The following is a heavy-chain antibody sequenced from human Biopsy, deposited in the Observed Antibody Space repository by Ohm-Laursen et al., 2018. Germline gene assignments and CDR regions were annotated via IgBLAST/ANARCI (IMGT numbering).Heavy chain of an antibody. CDR1: GGTFSNYG. CDR3: ATKLTGYFHH. J-gene: IGHJ1*01. Sequence: SSVKVSCKAPGGTFSNYGVNWVRQAPGQGLEWLGGNIPILGTGNYAQKFQDRVTVAADASTSTATMELRSLRSDDTAVYYCATKLTGYFHHWGQGTLVIVSS. D-gene: IGHD3-9*01. V-gene: IGHV1-69*01. CDR2: NIPILGTG.